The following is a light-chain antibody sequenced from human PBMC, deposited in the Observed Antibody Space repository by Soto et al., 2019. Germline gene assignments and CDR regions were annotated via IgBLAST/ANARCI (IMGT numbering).Light chain of an antibody. J-gene: IGKJ4*01. V-gene: IGKV3-20*01. CDR1: QSISLS. CDR3: QQYGSSPLT. CDR2: GAS. Sequence: EIVLTQSPATLSLSPGERATLSCRASQSISLSLAWYQQKPGQAPRLLIYGASSRATGTPDRFSGSGFGTQFTLTISRLEPEDFAIYYCQQYGSSPLTFGGGTKVDIK.